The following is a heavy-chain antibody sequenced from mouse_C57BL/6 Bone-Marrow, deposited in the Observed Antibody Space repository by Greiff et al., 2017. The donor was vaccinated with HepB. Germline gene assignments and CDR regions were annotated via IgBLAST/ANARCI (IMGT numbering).Heavy chain of an antibody. D-gene: IGHD2-4*01. Sequence: VKLMESGPGLVQPSQSLSITCTVSGFSLTSYGVHWVRQSPGKGLEWLGVIWSGGSTDYNAAFISRLSISKDNSKSQVFFKLNSLQADDTAIYYCARRGNDYPWFAYWGQGTLVTVSA. J-gene: IGHJ3*01. CDR2: IWSGGST. V-gene: IGHV2-2*01. CDR3: ARRGNDYPWFAY. CDR1: GFSLTSYG.